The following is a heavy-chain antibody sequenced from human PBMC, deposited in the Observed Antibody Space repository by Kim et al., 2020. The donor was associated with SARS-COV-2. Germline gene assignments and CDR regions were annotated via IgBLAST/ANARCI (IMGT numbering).Heavy chain of an antibody. CDR1: GFTFSSYG. CDR2: ISGSGGTT. V-gene: IGHV3-23*01. J-gene: IGHJ6*02. CDR3: AKDRTIFLV. Sequence: GSLRLSCAASGFTFSSYGMTWVRQAPGKGLECVLAISGSGGTTYYAESVKGRFTISRDNSKNTLYLQMNSLRADDTAVYYCAKDRTIFLVLGQGTPVTV. D-gene: IGHD3-3*01.